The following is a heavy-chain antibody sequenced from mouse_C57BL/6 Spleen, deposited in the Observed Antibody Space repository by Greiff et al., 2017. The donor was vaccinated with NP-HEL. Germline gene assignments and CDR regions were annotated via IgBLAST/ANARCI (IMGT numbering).Heavy chain of an antibody. CDR3: ARSGGQLRLRKGFDY. CDR1: GYSFTDYN. D-gene: IGHD3-2*02. CDR2: INPNYGTT. V-gene: IGHV1-39*01. J-gene: IGHJ2*01. Sequence: VQLKESGPELVKPGASVKISCKASGYSFTDYNMNWVKQSNGKSLEWIGVINPNYGTTSYNQKFKGKATLTVDQSSSTAYMQLNSLTSEDSAVYYCARSGGQLRLRKGFDYWGQGTTLTVSS.